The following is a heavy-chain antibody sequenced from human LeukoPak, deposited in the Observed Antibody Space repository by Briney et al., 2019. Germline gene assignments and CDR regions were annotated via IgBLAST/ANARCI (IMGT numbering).Heavy chain of an antibody. V-gene: IGHV4-34*01. CDR2: INHSGST. CDR1: GGSISSYY. J-gene: IGHJ4*02. D-gene: IGHD1-26*01. Sequence: SETLSLTCTVSGGSISSYYWSWTRQPPGKGLEWIGEINHSGSTNYNPSLKSRVTISIDTSKNQFSLRLNSVTAADTAMYYCAKSGGYGLIDYWGQGTLVTVSS. CDR3: AKSGGYGLIDY.